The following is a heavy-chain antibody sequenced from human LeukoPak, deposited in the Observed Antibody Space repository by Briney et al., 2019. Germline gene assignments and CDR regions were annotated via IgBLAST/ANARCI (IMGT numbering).Heavy chain of an antibody. CDR1: GGSFSGYY. Sequence: SETLSLTCAVYGGSFSGYYWSWIRQPPGKGLEWIGEINHSGSTNYNPSLKSRVTISVDTSKNQFSLKLSSVTAADTAVYYCARARRWNAAVEGWWFDPWGQGTLVTVSS. D-gene: IGHD1-1*01. CDR2: INHSGST. V-gene: IGHV4-34*01. CDR3: ARARRWNAAVEGWWFDP. J-gene: IGHJ5*02.